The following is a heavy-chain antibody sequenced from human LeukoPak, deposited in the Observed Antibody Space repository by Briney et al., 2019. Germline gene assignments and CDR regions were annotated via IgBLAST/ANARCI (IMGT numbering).Heavy chain of an antibody. CDR3: ARVMYCGGDCYSGIFDY. D-gene: IGHD2-21*01. J-gene: IGHJ4*02. CDR2: IYYSGST. CDR1: GGSISSYY. V-gene: IGHV4-59*01. Sequence: SETLSLTCTVSGGSISSYYWSWIRQPPGKGLGWIGYIYYSGSTNYNPSLKSRVTISVDTSKNQFSLKLSSVTAADTAVYYCARVMYCGGDCYSGIFDYWGQGTLVTVSS.